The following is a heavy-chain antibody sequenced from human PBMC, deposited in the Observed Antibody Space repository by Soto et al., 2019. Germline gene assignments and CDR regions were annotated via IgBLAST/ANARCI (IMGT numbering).Heavy chain of an antibody. D-gene: IGHD3-3*01. CDR3: AREPPITIFGVVITY. Sequence: SETLSLTCTVSGGSISSYYWSWIRQPPGKGLEWIGYIYYSGSTNYNPSLKSRVTISVDTSKNQFSLKLSSVTAADTAVYYCAREPPITIFGVVITYWGQGTLVTVSS. V-gene: IGHV4-59*01. CDR1: GGSISSYY. CDR2: IYYSGST. J-gene: IGHJ4*02.